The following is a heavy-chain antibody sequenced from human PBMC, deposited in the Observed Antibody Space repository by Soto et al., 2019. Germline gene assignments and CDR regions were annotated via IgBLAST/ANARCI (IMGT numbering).Heavy chain of an antibody. CDR1: GYTFTNYG. CDR3: AREGYYSGARTEYITIDY. D-gene: IGHD3-10*01. CDR2: INPGNGNT. J-gene: IGHJ4*02. V-gene: IGHV1-3*01. Sequence: GASVKVSCKASGYTFTNYGMHWVRQAPGQRLEWMGWINPGNGNTKYSQRFQGRVTMTTDTSTSTAYMELRSLRSDDTAVYYCAREGYYSGARTEYITIDYWGQGTLVTVSS.